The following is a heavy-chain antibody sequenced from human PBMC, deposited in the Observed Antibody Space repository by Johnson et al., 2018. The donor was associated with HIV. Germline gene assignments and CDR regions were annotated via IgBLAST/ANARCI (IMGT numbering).Heavy chain of an antibody. J-gene: IGHJ3*02. V-gene: IGHV3-74*01. CDR2: INSDGSST. CDR3: ARGGDYDEGAFDI. D-gene: IGHD4-17*01. Sequence: EVQLVESGGGLVQPGGSLRLSCAASGFTFSSYWMHWVRQAPGKGLVWVSRINSDGSSTSYADSVKGRFTISRDNAKNKLYLQMNSLRAEDTAVYYCARGGDYDEGAFDIWGQGTMVTVSS. CDR1: GFTFSSYW.